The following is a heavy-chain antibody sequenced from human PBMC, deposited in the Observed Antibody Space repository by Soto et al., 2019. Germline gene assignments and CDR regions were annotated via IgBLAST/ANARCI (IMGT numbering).Heavy chain of an antibody. CDR2: VTGSGDNS. CDR3: AKDGGQLTILGLGWFDP. D-gene: IGHD3-16*01. CDR1: GFTFSSFA. V-gene: IGHV3-23*01. J-gene: IGHJ5*02. Sequence: EVHLLESGGGSVQPGGSLRLSCAASGFTFSSFAMSWVRQTPEKGLEWVATVTGSGDNSRDADSVKGRFPISRDNSNQTLDLQMISLRAEDTAVYYCAKDGGQLTILGLGWFDPWGQGTLVTVS.